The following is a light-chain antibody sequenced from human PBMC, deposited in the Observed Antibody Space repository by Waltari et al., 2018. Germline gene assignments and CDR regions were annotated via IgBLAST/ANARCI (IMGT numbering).Light chain of an antibody. V-gene: IGLV2-8*01. CDR2: EVT. CDR3: SSYAGRNGVI. CDR1: SSDVGAYDY. J-gene: IGLJ2*01. Sequence: QSALTQPPSASGSPGQSVTISCTRTSSDVGAYDYVSWYQQHPGKAPKLMLSEVTQRPSGVPDRFSGSKSGNTASLTVSGLQAEDEAVYYCSSYAGRNGVIFGGGTMLTVL.